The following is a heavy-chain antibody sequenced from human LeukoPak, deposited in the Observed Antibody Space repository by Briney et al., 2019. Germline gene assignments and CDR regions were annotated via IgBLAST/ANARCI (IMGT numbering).Heavy chain of an antibody. Sequence: SGGSLRLSCAASGFTFDDYAMHWVRQAPGKGLEWVSGISWNSGSIGYADSVKGRFTISRDNAKNSLYLQMNSLRAEDTALYYCAKDSLRFLEWLGGYFDYWGQGTLVTVSS. CDR3: AKDSLRFLEWLGGYFDY. CDR1: GFTFDDYA. D-gene: IGHD3-3*01. CDR2: ISWNSGSI. V-gene: IGHV3-9*01. J-gene: IGHJ4*02.